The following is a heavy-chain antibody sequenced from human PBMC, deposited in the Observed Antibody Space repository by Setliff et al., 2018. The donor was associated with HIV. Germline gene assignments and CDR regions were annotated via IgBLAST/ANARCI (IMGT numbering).Heavy chain of an antibody. CDR3: ARGLSIFGVATPGFYSFMDV. D-gene: IGHD3-3*01. V-gene: IGHV4-39*07. CDR2: VSYSGST. J-gene: IGHJ6*03. Sequence: SETLSLTCSVSGDSISTGTYYWGWIRQPPGKGLEWIGSVSYSGSTLYNPSLKSRVTISVDTSKNHFSLNLSSVTAADTAVYYCARGLSIFGVATPGFYSFMDVWGKGTTVTVSS. CDR1: GDSISTGTYY.